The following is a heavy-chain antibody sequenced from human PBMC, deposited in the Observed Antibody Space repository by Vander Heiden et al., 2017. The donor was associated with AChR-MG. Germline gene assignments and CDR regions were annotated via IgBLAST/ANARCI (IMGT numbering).Heavy chain of an antibody. J-gene: IGHJ6*02. V-gene: IGHV3-30*02. CDR1: GFTFSTYG. CDR3: VSVYGDYISYYYGMDV. Sequence: QVQLVESGGGVVQPGGSLRPSCAASGFTFSTYGKHWVRQAPGKGLEWVAFIRYDGSNEYPADSVKGRFTISRDNSKNTLDLKMNSLRAEETAVFYCVSVYGDYISYYYGMDVWGQGTTVTVSS. D-gene: IGHD4-17*01. CDR2: IRYDGSNE.